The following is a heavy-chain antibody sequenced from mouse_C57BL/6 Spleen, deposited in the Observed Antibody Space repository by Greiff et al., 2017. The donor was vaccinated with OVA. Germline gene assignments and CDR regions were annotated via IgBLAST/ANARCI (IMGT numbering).Heavy chain of an antibody. Sequence: QVQLKQPGAELVKPGASVKMSCKASGYTFTSYWITWVKQRPGQGLEWIGDIYPGSGSTNYNEKFKSKATLTVDTSSSTAYMQLSSLTSEDSAVYYCARPDHYYAMDYWGQGTSVTVSS. V-gene: IGHV1-55*01. J-gene: IGHJ4*01. CDR2: IYPGSGST. CDR1: GYTFTSYW. CDR3: ARPDHYYAMDY.